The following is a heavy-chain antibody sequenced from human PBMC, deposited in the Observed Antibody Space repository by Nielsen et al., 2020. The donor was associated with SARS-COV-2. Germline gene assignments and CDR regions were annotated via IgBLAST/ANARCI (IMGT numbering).Heavy chain of an antibody. CDR3: ARYCSSTSCYAGGKYYYYGMDV. D-gene: IGHD2-2*01. CDR2: ISGSGGST. V-gene: IGHV3-23*01. Sequence: WIRQPPGKGLEWVSAISGSGGSTYYADSVKGRFTISSDNSKNTLYLQMNSLRAEDTAVYYCARYCSSTSCYAGGKYYYYGMDVWGQGTTVTVSS. J-gene: IGHJ6*02.